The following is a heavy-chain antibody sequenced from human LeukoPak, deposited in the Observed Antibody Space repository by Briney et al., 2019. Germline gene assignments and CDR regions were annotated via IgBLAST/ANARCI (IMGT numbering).Heavy chain of an antibody. CDR2: ISWNSGSI. V-gene: IGHV3-9*01. CDR1: GFTFDDYA. D-gene: IGHD5-18*01. J-gene: IGHJ4*02. Sequence: GGSLRLSCAASGFTFDDYAMHWVRQAPGKGLEWVSGISWNSGSIGCADSVKGRFTISRDNAKNSLYLQMNSLRAEDTALYYCAKDIGYSYGLNYFDYWGQGTLVTVSS. CDR3: AKDIGYSYGLNYFDY.